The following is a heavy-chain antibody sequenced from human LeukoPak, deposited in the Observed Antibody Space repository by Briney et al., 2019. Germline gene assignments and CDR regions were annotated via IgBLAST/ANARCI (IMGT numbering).Heavy chain of an antibody. J-gene: IGHJ4*02. CDR2: ISGSGGST. CDR1: GFTFSSYA. D-gene: IGHD2-15*01. CDR3: ARDIVVVVAATPGYFDY. V-gene: IGHV3-23*01. Sequence: GGSLRLSCATSGFTFSSYAMSWVRQAPGKGLEWVSAISGSGGSTYYADSVKGRFTISRDNSKNTPYLQMNSLRAEDTAVYYCARDIVVVVAATPGYFDYWGQGTLVTVSS.